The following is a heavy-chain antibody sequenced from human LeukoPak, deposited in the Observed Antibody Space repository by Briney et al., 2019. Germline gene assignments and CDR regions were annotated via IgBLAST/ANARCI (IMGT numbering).Heavy chain of an antibody. CDR2: IYYSGST. Sequence: PSETLSLTCTVSDDSITMYYWTWIRQPPGKGLEWIGYIYYSGSTNYNPSLKSRVTISVDTSKNQFSLRLSSVTAADTAVYYCARDFRGGYDFWSGYYTPYYFDYWGQGTLVTVSS. V-gene: IGHV4-59*12. D-gene: IGHD3-3*01. J-gene: IGHJ4*02. CDR3: ARDFRGGYDFWSGYYTPYYFDY. CDR1: DDSITMYY.